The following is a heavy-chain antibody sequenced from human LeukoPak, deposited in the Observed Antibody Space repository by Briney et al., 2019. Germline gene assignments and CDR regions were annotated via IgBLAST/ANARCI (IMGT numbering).Heavy chain of an antibody. CDR1: GFTFSTYV. Sequence: GGSLRLSCEASGFTFSTYVVNWVRQAPGKGLEWVSAISGSGGSTYYADSVKGRFTISRDNSKNTVYLQMNSLRAEDTAEYYCAKGFYYDSSGSSVKGYYFDYWGQGTLVTVSS. D-gene: IGHD3-22*01. J-gene: IGHJ4*02. V-gene: IGHV3-23*01. CDR3: AKGFYYDSSGSSVKGYYFDY. CDR2: ISGSGGST.